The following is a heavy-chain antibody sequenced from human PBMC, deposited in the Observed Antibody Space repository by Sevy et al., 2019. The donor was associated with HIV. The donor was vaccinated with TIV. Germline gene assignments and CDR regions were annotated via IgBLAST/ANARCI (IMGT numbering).Heavy chain of an antibody. Sequence: ASVKVSCKASGFTFTSSAVQWVRQARGQRLERIGWIVVGSGNTNYAQKFQERVTITRDMSTSTAYMELSSLRSEDTAVYYCAAGDPATVTTPAGGFDLWGRGTLVTVSS. D-gene: IGHD4-17*01. CDR2: IVVGSGNT. J-gene: IGHJ2*01. CDR3: AAGDPATVTTPAGGFDL. V-gene: IGHV1-58*01. CDR1: GFTFTSSA.